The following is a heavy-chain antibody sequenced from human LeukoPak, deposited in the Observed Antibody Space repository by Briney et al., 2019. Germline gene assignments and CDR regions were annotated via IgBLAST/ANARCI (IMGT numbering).Heavy chain of an antibody. CDR3: ARDRDSYGPGAAFDL. V-gene: IGHV1-46*01. CDR1: GYTFTSYY. CDR2: INPSSGST. D-gene: IGHD5-18*01. Sequence: ASVKVSCKASGYTFTSYYMHWERQVPGQGLEWMGIINPSSGSTNYAQKFQGRVTMTRDTSTSTIYMVLSSLRSEDTAIYYCARDRDSYGPGAAFDLWGQGTMVTVSS. J-gene: IGHJ3*01.